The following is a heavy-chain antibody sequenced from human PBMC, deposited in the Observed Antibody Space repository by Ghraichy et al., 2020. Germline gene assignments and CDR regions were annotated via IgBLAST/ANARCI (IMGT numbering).Heavy chain of an antibody. D-gene: IGHD2-2*01. V-gene: IGHV3-23*01. Sequence: LSLTCAASGFTFSSYAMSWVRQAPGKGLEWVSAISGSGGSTYYADSVKGRFTISRDNSKNTLYLQMNSLRAEDTAVYYCAKAGVIVVVPAALSYYYYGMDVWGQGTTVTVSS. J-gene: IGHJ6*02. CDR2: ISGSGGST. CDR1: GFTFSSYA. CDR3: AKAGVIVVVPAALSYYYYGMDV.